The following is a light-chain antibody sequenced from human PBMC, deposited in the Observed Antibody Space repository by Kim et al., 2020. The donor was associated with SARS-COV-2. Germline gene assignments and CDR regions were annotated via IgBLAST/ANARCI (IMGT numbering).Light chain of an antibody. J-gene: IGKJ2*01. Sequence: SAFVGDRVTITCRASQGIRNDLGWYQQKPGKAPRLLIYAASTLQSGVPSRFSGSGSGTDFTLTISSLQPEDFATYYCLQDYTYPHTFGQGTKLEI. CDR2: AAS. V-gene: IGKV1-6*01. CDR3: LQDYTYPHT. CDR1: QGIRND.